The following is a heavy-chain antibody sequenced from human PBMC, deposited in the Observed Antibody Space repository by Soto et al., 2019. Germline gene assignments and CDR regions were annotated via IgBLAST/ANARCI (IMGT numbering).Heavy chain of an antibody. D-gene: IGHD3-10*01. CDR3: ARDQVTMVRGVIYYYYGMDV. V-gene: IGHV4-4*02. J-gene: IGHJ6*02. Sequence: SDTLSLTCAVSGGSISSSNWWSWVRQPPGKGLEWIGEIYHSGSTNYNPSLKSRVTISVDKSKNQFSLKLSSVTAADTAVYYCARDQVTMVRGVIYYYYGMDVWGQGTTVTVSS. CDR2: IYHSGST. CDR1: GGSISSSNW.